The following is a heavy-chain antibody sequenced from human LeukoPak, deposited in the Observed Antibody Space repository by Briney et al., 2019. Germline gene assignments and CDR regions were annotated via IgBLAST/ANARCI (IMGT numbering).Heavy chain of an antibody. J-gene: IGHJ4*02. V-gene: IGHV4-38-2*02. CDR3: ARGGSPPLGLSYYDFWSGTHPFDY. CDR1: GYSISSGYY. CDR2: IYHRGST. D-gene: IGHD3-3*01. Sequence: SETLSLTCTVSGYSISSGYYWGWIRQPPGQGLEWIGSIYHRGSTYYDPSLKSRVTISVDTSKNQFSLKLSSVTAADTAVYYCARGGSPPLGLSYYDFWSGTHPFDYWGQGTLVTVSS.